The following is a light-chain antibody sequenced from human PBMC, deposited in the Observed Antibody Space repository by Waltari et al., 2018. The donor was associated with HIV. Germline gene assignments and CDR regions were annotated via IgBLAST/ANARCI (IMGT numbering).Light chain of an antibody. CDR2: DAS. CDR1: HDISSY. Sequence: GTVTCRASHDISSYLAWYQQKPGKAPKVLIHDASTLQSGVPSRFSGSGSGTDFTLTISCLQSEDFATYYCQHYYTYPMIFGPGTKVDIK. J-gene: IGKJ3*01. CDR3: QHYYTYPMI. V-gene: IGKV1-8*01.